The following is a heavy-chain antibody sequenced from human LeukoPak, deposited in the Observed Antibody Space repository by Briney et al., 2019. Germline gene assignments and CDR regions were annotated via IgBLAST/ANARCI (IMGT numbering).Heavy chain of an antibody. Sequence: GESLKISCKGSGYSFTSYWIGWVRQMPGKGLEWMGIIYPGDSGTRYSPSFQGQVTISADKSISTAYLQWSSLKASDTAMYYCARPVRDYDSSGYQWYFDLWGRGTLVTVSS. V-gene: IGHV5-51*01. CDR3: ARPVRDYDSSGYQWYFDL. CDR2: IYPGDSGT. J-gene: IGHJ2*01. CDR1: GYSFTSYW. D-gene: IGHD3-22*01.